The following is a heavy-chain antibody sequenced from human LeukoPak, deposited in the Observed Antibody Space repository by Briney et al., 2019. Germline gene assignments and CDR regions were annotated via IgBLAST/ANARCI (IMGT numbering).Heavy chain of an antibody. Sequence: ASVKVACKASGYTFTGYYMHWVRQAPGQGREWMGWINPNSGGTNYAQKFQGRVSMTRDTSISTAYMELSRLRSDDTAVYYCARGRRIRFLEWLLQIYFDYWGQGTLVTVSS. V-gene: IGHV1-2*02. D-gene: IGHD3-3*01. CDR2: INPNSGGT. CDR3: ARGRRIRFLEWLLQIYFDY. J-gene: IGHJ4*02. CDR1: GYTFTGYY.